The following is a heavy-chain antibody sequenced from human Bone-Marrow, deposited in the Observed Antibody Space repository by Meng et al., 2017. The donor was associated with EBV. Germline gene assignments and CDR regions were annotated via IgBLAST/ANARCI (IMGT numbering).Heavy chain of an antibody. CDR2: ISGSGGST. Sequence: VAGVGFGGGLGPPGGSLRLSCAASGFTFSSYAMSWVRQAPGKGLEWVSAISGSGGSTYYADSVKGRFTISRDNAKNSLYLQMNSLRAEDTAVYYCASHRGYWGQGTLVTVSS. CDR1: GFTFSSYA. V-gene: IGHV3-23*04. D-gene: IGHD1-14*01. CDR3: ASHRGY. J-gene: IGHJ4*02.